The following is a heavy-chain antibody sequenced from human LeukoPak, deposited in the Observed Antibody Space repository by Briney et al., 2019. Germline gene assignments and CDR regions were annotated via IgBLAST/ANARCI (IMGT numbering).Heavy chain of an antibody. CDR1: GGTFSSYA. V-gene: IGHV1-69*04. J-gene: IGHJ4*02. CDR2: IIPILGIA. D-gene: IGHD3-22*01. Sequence: ASVKVSCKASGGTFSSYAISWVRQAPGQGLEWMGRIIPILGIANYAQKFQGRVTITADKSTSTAYMELSSLRSEDTAAYYCARAYYYDSSGYYYPFDYWGQGTLVTVSS. CDR3: ARAYYYDSSGYYYPFDY.